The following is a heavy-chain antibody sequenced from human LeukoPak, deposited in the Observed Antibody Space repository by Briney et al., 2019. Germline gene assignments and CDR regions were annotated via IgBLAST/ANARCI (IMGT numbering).Heavy chain of an antibody. D-gene: IGHD3-16*01. J-gene: IGHJ4*02. CDR3: ATQGMYDYVWGSLDY. CDR1: GFTFSSYE. CDR2: ISSSGSTI. Sequence: GGSLRLSCAASGFTFSSYEMNWVRQAPGKGLEWVSYISSSGSTIYYADSVKGRFTISRDNAKSSLYLQMNSLRAEDTAVYYCATQGMYDYVWGSLDYWGQGTLVTVSS. V-gene: IGHV3-48*03.